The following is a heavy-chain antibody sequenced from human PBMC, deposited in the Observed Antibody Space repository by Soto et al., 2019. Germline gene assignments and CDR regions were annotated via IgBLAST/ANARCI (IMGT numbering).Heavy chain of an antibody. D-gene: IGHD4-17*01. J-gene: IGHJ5*02. CDR3: AKSYGDFIGWFDP. Sequence: EVQLFESGGGLVQPGGSLRLSCAASGFTFSSYAMSWVRQAPGKGLEWVATISGSGVGTYYADSVKGRFTISRDNSKNTLYLQMNSLRGEATAVYYCAKSYGDFIGWFDPWGQGTLVIVSS. CDR1: GFTFSSYA. CDR2: ISGSGVGT. V-gene: IGHV3-23*01.